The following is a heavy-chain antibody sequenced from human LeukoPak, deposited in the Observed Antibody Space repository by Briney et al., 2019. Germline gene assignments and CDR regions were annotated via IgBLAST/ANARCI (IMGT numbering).Heavy chain of an antibody. J-gene: IGHJ4*02. CDR2: INPNSGGT. Sequence: ASVKVSCKASGYTFTGYYMHWVRQAPGQGLEWMGWINPNSGGTNYAQKFQGRVTMTRDTSISTAYMELSRLRSDDTAVYYCARGVYDLEWNGRYYFDYWGQGTLVTVSS. V-gene: IGHV1-2*02. CDR3: ARGVYDLEWNGRYYFDY. CDR1: GYTFTGYY. D-gene: IGHD3-3*01.